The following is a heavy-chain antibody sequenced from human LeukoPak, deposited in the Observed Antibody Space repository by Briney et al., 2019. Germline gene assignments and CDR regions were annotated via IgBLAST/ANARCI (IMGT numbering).Heavy chain of an antibody. CDR3: ARDLSGSGWIDY. Sequence: SETLSLTCPFSVGSIRSSIYSWGWFRKPPGRGLEWIGSIYYSGSTYYNPSLKSRVTISVDTSKNQFSLKLSSVTAADTAVYYCARDLSGSGWIDYWGQGTLVTVSS. CDR2: IYYSGST. CDR1: VGSIRSSIYS. V-gene: IGHV4-39*07. D-gene: IGHD6-19*01. J-gene: IGHJ4*02.